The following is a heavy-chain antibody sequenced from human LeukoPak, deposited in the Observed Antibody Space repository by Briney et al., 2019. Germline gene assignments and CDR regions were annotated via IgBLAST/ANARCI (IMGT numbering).Heavy chain of an antibody. CDR3: ARARRAGIYYFDY. D-gene: IGHD2-15*01. CDR2: IIPILGIA. V-gene: IGHV1-69*04. CDR1: GGTFSSYA. J-gene: IGHJ4*02. Sequence: GASVKVSCKASGGTFSSYAISWVRRAPGQGLEWMGRIIPILGIANYAQKFQGRVTITADKSTSTAYMELSSLRSEDTAVYYCARARRAGIYYFDYWGQGTLVTVSS.